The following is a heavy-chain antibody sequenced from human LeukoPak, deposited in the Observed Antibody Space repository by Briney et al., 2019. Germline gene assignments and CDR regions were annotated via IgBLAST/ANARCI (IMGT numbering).Heavy chain of an antibody. J-gene: IGHJ5*02. V-gene: IGHV4-59*11. D-gene: IGHD6-6*01. CDR1: GGSLSSQY. CDR3: ARDIISEYSSSHSHFDP. CDR2: IYYSGST. Sequence: SETLSLTCTVSGGSLSSQYWSWIRQPPGKGLEWIGYIYYSGSTSYNPSLKSRVTTSVDTSENQFSLRLSSVTAADTAVYYCARDIISEYSSSHSHFDPWGQGTLVTVSS.